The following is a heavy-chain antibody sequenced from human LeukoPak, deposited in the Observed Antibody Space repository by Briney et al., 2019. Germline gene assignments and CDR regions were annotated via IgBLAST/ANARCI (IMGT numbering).Heavy chain of an antibody. V-gene: IGHV1-69*13. CDR1: GGTFSSYA. CDR2: NIPISATA. D-gene: IGHD6-19*01. CDR3: ARREELAVAGIWVPFDY. J-gene: IGHJ4*02. Sequence: ASVKVSCRASGGTFSSYAISWVRQAPGQGLEWMGGNIPISATAVYAQKFQGRVTITADESTSTAYMDLSSLGSEDTAVYYCARREELAVAGIWVPFDYWGQGTLVTVSS.